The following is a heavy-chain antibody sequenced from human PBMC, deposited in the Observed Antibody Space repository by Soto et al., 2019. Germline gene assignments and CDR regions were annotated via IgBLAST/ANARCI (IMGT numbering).Heavy chain of an antibody. V-gene: IGHV1-58*01. CDR3: AADATAWQQMVPSDY. J-gene: IGHJ4*02. Sequence: SVKVSCKASGFTFTSSAFQWVRQARGQRLEWIGWVAVGSGYTNYAQRFQDRVTLTRDMSTATTYMELSRLTSEDTAIYYCAADATAWQQMVPSDYWGQGTLVTVSS. D-gene: IGHD2-8*01. CDR1: GFTFTSSA. CDR2: VAVGSGYT.